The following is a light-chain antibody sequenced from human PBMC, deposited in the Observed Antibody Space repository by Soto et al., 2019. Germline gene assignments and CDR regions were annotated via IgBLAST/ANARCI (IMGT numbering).Light chain of an antibody. CDR1: QTISSW. V-gene: IGKV1-5*03. CDR3: QQYSSYSAYT. Sequence: DIQMTQSPSTLSGSVGDRVTITCRASQTISSWLAWYQQKPGKAPKLLIYKASTLESGVPSRFSGSGSGTEFTLTISSLQPDDFATYYCQQYSSYSAYTFGQGTKVDIK. J-gene: IGKJ2*01. CDR2: KAS.